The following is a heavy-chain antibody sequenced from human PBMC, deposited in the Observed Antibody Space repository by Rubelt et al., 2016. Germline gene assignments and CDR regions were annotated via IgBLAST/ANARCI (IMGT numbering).Heavy chain of an antibody. CDR1: GYTFTSYG. CDR3: ARDLPPFRRYNWNFPLDY. CDR2: ISAYNGNT. Sequence: QVQLVQSGAEVKKPGASVKVSCKASGYTFTSYGISWVRQAPGQGLEWMGWISAYNGNTNYAQKLQGRATMTPDTTTGTAYMERRSPRSDDTAVYYCARDLPPFRRYNWNFPLDYWGQGTLVTVSS. V-gene: IGHV1-18*01. J-gene: IGHJ4*02. D-gene: IGHD1-7*01.